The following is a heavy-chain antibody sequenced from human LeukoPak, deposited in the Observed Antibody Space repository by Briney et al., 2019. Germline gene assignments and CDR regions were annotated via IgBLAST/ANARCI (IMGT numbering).Heavy chain of an antibody. CDR2: IYSSGSI. CDR1: GGSISSADYY. CDR3: APGGYIGYGHAFDI. Sequence: SETLSLTCTVSGGSISSADYYCSWIRQPAGKGLEWIGRIYSSGSINYNPSLKSRVTISVDTSKNHLSLILSSVTAADTAVYYCAPGGYIGYGHAFDIWGQGTMVTVSS. D-gene: IGHD5-12*01. J-gene: IGHJ3*02. V-gene: IGHV4-61*02.